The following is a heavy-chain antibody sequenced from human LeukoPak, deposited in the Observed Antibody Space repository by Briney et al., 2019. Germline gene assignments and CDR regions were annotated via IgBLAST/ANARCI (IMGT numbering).Heavy chain of an antibody. CDR1: GGSISSGGYY. CDR2: IYYSGST. Sequence: SQTLSLTCTVSGGSISSGGYYWSWIRQPPGKGLEWIGYIYYSGSTNYNPSLKSRVTISVDTSKNQFSLKLSSVTAADTAVYYCASTTGMDYDFWSGYYIYWGQGTLVTVSS. CDR3: ASTTGMDYDFWSGYYIY. V-gene: IGHV4-61*08. D-gene: IGHD3-3*01. J-gene: IGHJ4*02.